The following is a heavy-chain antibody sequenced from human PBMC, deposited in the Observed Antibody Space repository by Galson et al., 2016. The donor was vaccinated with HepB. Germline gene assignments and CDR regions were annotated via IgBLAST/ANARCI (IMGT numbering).Heavy chain of an antibody. V-gene: IGHV4-59*01. CDR1: GGSISSYY. D-gene: IGHD6-19*01. Sequence: SETLSLTCTVSGGSISSYYWSWIRQPPGKGLEWIAYIYYSGTTNYNPSLKSRVTISVDTSKNQFSLKLSSVTAADTAVYYCARGRGGSGSPFGHWGQGTLVPVSS. CDR2: IYYSGTT. J-gene: IGHJ4*02. CDR3: ARGRGGSGSPFGH.